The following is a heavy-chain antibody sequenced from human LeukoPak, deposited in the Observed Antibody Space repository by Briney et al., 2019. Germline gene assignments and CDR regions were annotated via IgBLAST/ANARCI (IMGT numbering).Heavy chain of an antibody. CDR2: IHYSGST. Sequence: SETLSLTCTVSGGSISSYYWSWIRQPPGKGLEWIGYIHYSGSTNYNPSLKSRVTISVDTSKNQFSLKLSSVTAADTAVYYCARFSPARAFDYWGQGTLVTVSS. V-gene: IGHV4-59*08. CDR3: ARFSPARAFDY. CDR1: GGSISSYY. J-gene: IGHJ4*02. D-gene: IGHD2/OR15-2a*01.